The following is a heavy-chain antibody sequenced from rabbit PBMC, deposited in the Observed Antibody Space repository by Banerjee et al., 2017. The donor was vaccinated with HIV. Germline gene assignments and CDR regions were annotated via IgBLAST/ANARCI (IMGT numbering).Heavy chain of an antibody. CDR2: IGAGSKSA. CDR1: GFSFSNNYC. J-gene: IGHJ3*01. Sequence: QEQLEESGGDLVKPEGSLTLTCTASGFSFSNNYCLCWVRQAPGKGLEWIACIGAGSKSAYYATWTKGRFTISKTSSTTVTLQMTSLTAADTATYFCARRYASDGYGLDLWGQGTLVTVS. V-gene: IGHV1S45*01. CDR3: ARRYASDGYGLDL. D-gene: IGHD6-1*01.